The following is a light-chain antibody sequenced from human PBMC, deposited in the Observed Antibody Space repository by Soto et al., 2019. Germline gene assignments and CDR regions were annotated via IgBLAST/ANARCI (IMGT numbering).Light chain of an antibody. CDR1: QTISSY. J-gene: IGKJ2*01. CDR2: AAS. V-gene: IGKV1-39*01. CDR3: QQSSDIPYT. Sequence: DIQMTQSPSSLSASVGDRVTITCRASQTISSYLNWYQQHPGKAPKLLIYAASSLQSGVPSRFSGSGSGTDFTLTISSLQSEDFATYYCQQSSDIPYTFGQGTKLEIK.